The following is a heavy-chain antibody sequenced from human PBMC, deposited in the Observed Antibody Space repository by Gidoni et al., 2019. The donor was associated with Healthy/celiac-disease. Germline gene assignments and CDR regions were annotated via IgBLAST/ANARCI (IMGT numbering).Heavy chain of an antibody. D-gene: IGHD6-13*01. J-gene: IGHJ6*02. CDR2: ISYDGSNK. Sequence: SYGMHWVRQAPGKGLEWVAVISYDGSNKYYADSVKGRFTISRDNSKNTLYLQMNSLRAEDTAVYYCAKENEYSSSWYPANYYYYGMDVWGQGTTVTVSS. CDR3: AKENEYSSSWYPANYYYYGMDV. CDR1: SYG. V-gene: IGHV3-30*18.